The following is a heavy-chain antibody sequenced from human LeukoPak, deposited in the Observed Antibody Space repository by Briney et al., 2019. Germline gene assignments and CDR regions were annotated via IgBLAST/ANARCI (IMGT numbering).Heavy chain of an antibody. CDR1: GFTFSTYW. J-gene: IGHJ3*01. D-gene: IGHD2-8*02. CDR3: ARDSTGWQANAYDV. CDR2: IHQDGVDK. V-gene: IGHV3-7*01. Sequence: GGSLRLSCAASGFTFSTYWMNWFRQAPRKGPEWVANIHQDGVDKDYVDSVAGRFTISRDNAKNSVYLEMNNLRVEDTAVYYCARDSTGWQANAYDVWGQGTMVTVSS.